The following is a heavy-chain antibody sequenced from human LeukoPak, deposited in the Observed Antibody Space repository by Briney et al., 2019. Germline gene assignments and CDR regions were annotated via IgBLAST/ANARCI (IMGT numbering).Heavy chain of an antibody. CDR1: GGTFSSYA. Sequence: GASVKVSCKASGGTFSSYANSWVRQAPGQGLEWMGGIIPIFGTANYAQKFQGRVTITADESTSTAYMELSSLRSEDTAVYYCARARDWAGYSYGFYYWGQGTLVTVSS. V-gene: IGHV1-69*13. D-gene: IGHD5-18*01. CDR2: IIPIFGTA. CDR3: ARARDWAGYSYGFYY. J-gene: IGHJ4*02.